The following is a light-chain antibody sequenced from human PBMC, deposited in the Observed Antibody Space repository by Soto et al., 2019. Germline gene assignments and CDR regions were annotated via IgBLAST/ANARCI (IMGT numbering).Light chain of an antibody. Sequence: EIVLTQSPATLSLSPGERATLSCRASQSVSTYLAWYQQKPGQAPRLLIYDASNRATGIPARFSGSGSGTDFTLTISSLEPEDFAVYYCQQRSNWPPKLTFGGGTKVDI. CDR2: DAS. V-gene: IGKV3-11*01. CDR1: QSVSTY. CDR3: QQRSNWPPKLT. J-gene: IGKJ4*01.